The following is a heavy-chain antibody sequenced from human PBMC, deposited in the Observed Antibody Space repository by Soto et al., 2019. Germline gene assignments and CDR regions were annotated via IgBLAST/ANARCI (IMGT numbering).Heavy chain of an antibody. CDR3: ARESGGATATLDYYYFYMDV. CDR1: GDRFTDYY. CDR2: INPNSGVT. V-gene: IGHV1-2*04. D-gene: IGHD5-12*01. Sequence: ASVKVSCKASGDRFTDYYMHWVRQAPGQGLEWMGWINPNSGVTKYAQKFQGWVTMTRDMSIRTVYMQLSRLGFDDTAIYYCARESGGATATLDYYYFYMDVWGTGTTVTVSS. J-gene: IGHJ6*03.